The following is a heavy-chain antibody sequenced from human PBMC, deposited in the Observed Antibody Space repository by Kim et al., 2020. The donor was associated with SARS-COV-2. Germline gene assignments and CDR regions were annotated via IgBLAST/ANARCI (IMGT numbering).Heavy chain of an antibody. CDR2: IIPILGIA. D-gene: IGHD3-10*01. Sequence: SSVKVSCKASGGTFSSYAISWVRQAPGQGLEWMGRIIPILGIANYAQKFQGRVTITADKSTSTAYMELSSLRSEDTAVYYCARGLWFGESHSYGMDVWGQGTTVTVSS. CDR3: ARGLWFGESHSYGMDV. V-gene: IGHV1-69*04. J-gene: IGHJ6*02. CDR1: GGTFSSYA.